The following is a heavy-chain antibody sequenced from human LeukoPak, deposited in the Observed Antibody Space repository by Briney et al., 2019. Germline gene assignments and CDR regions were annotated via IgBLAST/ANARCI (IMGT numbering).Heavy chain of an antibody. D-gene: IGHD6-13*01. CDR3: ATYSSGWYS. V-gene: IGHV1-2*02. CDR1: GYSFTGYY. J-gene: IGHJ4*02. CDR2: INPNSGGT. Sequence: ASVKVSCKASGYSFTGYYMHWVRQAPGQGLEWMGWINPNSGGTNYAQKFQGRVTMTRDTSISTACMELRSLDETAVYYCATYSSGWYSWGQGTLVTVSS.